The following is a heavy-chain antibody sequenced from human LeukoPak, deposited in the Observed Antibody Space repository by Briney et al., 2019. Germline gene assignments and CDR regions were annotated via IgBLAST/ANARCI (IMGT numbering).Heavy chain of an antibody. CDR2: IYHSGST. D-gene: IGHD3-10*01. J-gene: IGHJ4*02. Sequence: SETLSLTCAVSGGSISSGGYSWSWIRQPPGKGLEWIGYIYHSGSTYYSPSLKSRVTISVDRSKNQFSLKLSSVTAADTAVYYCASLAHFYGSGSYHKDYWGQGTLVTVSS. CDR1: GGSISSGGYS. V-gene: IGHV4-30-2*01. CDR3: ASLAHFYGSGSYHKDY.